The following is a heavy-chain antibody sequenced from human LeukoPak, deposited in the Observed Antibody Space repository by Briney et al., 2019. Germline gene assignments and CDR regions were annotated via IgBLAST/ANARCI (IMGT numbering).Heavy chain of an antibody. CDR2: IYSGGST. D-gene: IGHD3-16*02. CDR3: ARSPLSDY. J-gene: IGHJ4*02. CDR1: GFTFSNYA. Sequence: GGSLRLSCAASGFTFSNYAMSWVRQAPGKGLEWVSVIYSGGSTYYADSVKGRFTISRDNSKNTLYLQMNSLRAEDTAVYYCARSPLSDYWGQGTLVTVSS. V-gene: IGHV3-53*01.